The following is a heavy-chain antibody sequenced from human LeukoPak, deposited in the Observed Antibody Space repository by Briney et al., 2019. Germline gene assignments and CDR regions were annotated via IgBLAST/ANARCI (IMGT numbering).Heavy chain of an antibody. V-gene: IGHV3-9*01. D-gene: IGHD6-19*01. CDR1: GFTFDDYA. J-gene: IGHJ4*02. CDR3: AKDNRRHYTSGPNPDSLH. Sequence: GRSLRLSCAASGFTFDDYAMHWVRQPPGKGLEWVSGISWNSGSIDYADSVKGRFTISRDNAKNSLYLQMNSLRVEDTAFYYCAKDNRRHYTSGPNPDSLHWGQGALVTVSP. CDR2: ISWNSGSI.